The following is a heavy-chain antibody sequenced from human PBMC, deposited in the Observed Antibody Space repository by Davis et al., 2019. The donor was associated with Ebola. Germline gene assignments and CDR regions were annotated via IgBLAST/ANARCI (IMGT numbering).Heavy chain of an antibody. Sequence: SETLSLTCTVSGGSVGSGSYYWTWVRQPPGKGLECIGYIYYSGTTNYNPSLKSRVTISLATSKNQFSLKLTSVTAADTAVYYCARVVSSGYRFGGMDVWGQGTTVTVSS. CDR2: IYYSGTT. CDR3: ARVVSSGYRFGGMDV. D-gene: IGHD3-22*01. J-gene: IGHJ6*02. V-gene: IGHV4-61*01. CDR1: GGSVGSGSYY.